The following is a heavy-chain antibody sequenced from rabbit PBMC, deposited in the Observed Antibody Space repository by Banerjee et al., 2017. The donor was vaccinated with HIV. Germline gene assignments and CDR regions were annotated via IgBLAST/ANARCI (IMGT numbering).Heavy chain of an antibody. CDR1: AFSFSSDYW. V-gene: IGHV1S45*01. D-gene: IGHD1-1*01. CDR3: ARNYVNAFDP. J-gene: IGHJ2*01. CDR2: IYTITGST. Sequence: LEESGGGLVQPEGSLTLTCTASAFSFSSDYWICWVRQAPGKGLEWIGCIYTITGSTYYASWAKGRFTISKTSSTTVTLQMTSLTAADTATYFCARNYVNAFDPWGPGTLVTAS.